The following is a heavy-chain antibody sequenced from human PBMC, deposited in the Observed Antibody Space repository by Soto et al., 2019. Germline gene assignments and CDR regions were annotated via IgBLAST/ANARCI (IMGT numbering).Heavy chain of an antibody. D-gene: IGHD6-13*01. CDR2: ISYDGSNK. CDR3: SKGYSSSWYKSDAFDI. Sequence: QVQLMESGGGVVQPGRSLRLSCAGSGFTFSSYGMHWVRQAPGKGLEWAAVISYDGSNKYYADSVKGRFTISRDNSKNTLYLQMNSLRAEDTAVYYCSKGYSSSWYKSDAFDIWGQGRMVSVSS. J-gene: IGHJ3*02. CDR1: GFTFSSYG. V-gene: IGHV3-30*18.